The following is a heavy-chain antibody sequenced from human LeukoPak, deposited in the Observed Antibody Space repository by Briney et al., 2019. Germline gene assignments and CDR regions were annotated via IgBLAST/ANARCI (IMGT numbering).Heavy chain of an antibody. J-gene: IGHJ3*02. Sequence: GGSLRLSCAASGFTFSSYSMNWVRQAPGKGLEWVSYISSSSSTIYYADSVKGRFTISRDNAKNSLYLQMNSLRAEDAAVYYCARDTYDSDAFDIWGQGTMVTVSS. CDR2: ISSSSSTI. V-gene: IGHV3-48*01. CDR3: ARDTYDSDAFDI. D-gene: IGHD3-22*01. CDR1: GFTFSSYS.